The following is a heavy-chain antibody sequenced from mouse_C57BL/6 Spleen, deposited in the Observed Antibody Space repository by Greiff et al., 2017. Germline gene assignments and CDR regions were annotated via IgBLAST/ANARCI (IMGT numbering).Heavy chain of an antibody. V-gene: IGHV1-55*01. CDR1: CYTFTSYW. J-gene: IGHJ2*01. CDR3: ARRLFDYYFDY. CDR2: ISPGSGST. D-gene: IGHD1-2*01. Sequence: VQLQQPGAELVKPGASVQMSCKASCYTFTSYWITWVKQRPGQGLEWIGDISPGSGSTNYNEKFKSKATLTVDTYSSTAYTQLSSLTSEDSAVYYCARRLFDYYFDYWCKGTTLTVSS.